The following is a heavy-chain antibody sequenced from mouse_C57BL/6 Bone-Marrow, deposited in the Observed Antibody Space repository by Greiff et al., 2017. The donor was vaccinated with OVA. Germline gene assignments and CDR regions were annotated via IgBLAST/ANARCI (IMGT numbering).Heavy chain of an antibody. D-gene: IGHD1-1*01. V-gene: IGHV1-81*01. J-gene: IGHJ1*03. Sequence: QVQLQQSGAELVRPGASVKLSCKASGYTFTSYGISWVKQRTGQGLEWIGEIYPGSGNTYYNEKFKGKATLTADKSSSTAYLELGRLTSEDSAVYFCASRVYYGGWYFDVWGTGTTVTVSS. CDR2: IYPGSGNT. CDR1: GYTFTSYG. CDR3: ASRVYYGGWYFDV.